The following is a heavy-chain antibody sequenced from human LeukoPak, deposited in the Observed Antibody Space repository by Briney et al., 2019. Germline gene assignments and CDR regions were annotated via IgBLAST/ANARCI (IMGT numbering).Heavy chain of an antibody. Sequence: SQTLSLTCAISGDSVASNSVSWNWIRQSPSRGLEWLGRTYYRSTWCNDYAVSVRGRITVNPDTSKNQFSLHLNSVTPEDTAVYYCARRLTQYDCFDPWGQGILVTVSS. J-gene: IGHJ5*02. CDR2: TYYRSTWCN. CDR1: GDSVASNSVS. V-gene: IGHV6-1*01. CDR3: ARRLTQYDCFDP. D-gene: IGHD2-2*01.